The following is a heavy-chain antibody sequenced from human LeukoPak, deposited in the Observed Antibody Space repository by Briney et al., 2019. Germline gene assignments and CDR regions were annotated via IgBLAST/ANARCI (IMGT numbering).Heavy chain of an antibody. Sequence: ASVRVSCKASGYTFTSYGISWVRQAPGQGLEWMGWISAYNGNTNYAQKLQGRVTMTTDTSTSTAYMELRSLRSDDTAVYYCARYSSGWYYNWFDPWGQGTLVTVSS. V-gene: IGHV1-18*01. CDR2: ISAYNGNT. CDR3: ARYSSGWYYNWFDP. J-gene: IGHJ5*02. D-gene: IGHD6-19*01. CDR1: GYTFTSYG.